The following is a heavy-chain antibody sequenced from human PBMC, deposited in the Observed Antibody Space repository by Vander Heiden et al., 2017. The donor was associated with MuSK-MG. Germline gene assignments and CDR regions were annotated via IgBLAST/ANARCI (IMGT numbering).Heavy chain of an antibody. Sequence: QVQLMESGGGGVQPGRYLRLCCAASGLPFSGEAMHWVRQAPGKGLEWVAVISYDGSNKYYADPVKGRFTISRDNSKNTLYLQMNSLRAEDTAVYYCARDPTGYCSGGSCSDAFDIWGQGPMVTVSS. V-gene: IGHV3-30*04. D-gene: IGHD2-15*01. J-gene: IGHJ3*02. CDR3: ARDPTGYCSGGSCSDAFDI. CDR1: GLPFSGEA. CDR2: ISYDGSNK.